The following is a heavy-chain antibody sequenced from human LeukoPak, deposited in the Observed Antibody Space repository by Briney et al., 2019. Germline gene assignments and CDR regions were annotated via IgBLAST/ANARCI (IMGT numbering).Heavy chain of an antibody. CDR3: ARDYQLSSGRTPGDY. J-gene: IGHJ4*02. V-gene: IGHV3-30*03. D-gene: IGHD3-22*01. CDR1: GFIFSSYG. Sequence: GGSLRLSCAASGFIFSSYGIHWVRQAPGKGLEWVAVISHDGSNKYYADSMKGRFTISRDNSKNTVSLQMNSLRAEDTAVYYCARDYQLSSGRTPGDYWGRGTLVIVS. CDR2: ISHDGSNK.